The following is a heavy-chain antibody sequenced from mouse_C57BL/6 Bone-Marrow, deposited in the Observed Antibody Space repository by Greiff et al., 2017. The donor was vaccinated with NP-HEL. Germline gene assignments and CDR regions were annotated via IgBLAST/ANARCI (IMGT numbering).Heavy chain of an antibody. CDR2: IYPGSGNT. J-gene: IGHJ3*01. CDR3: ARSCTGGYDSFAY. CDR1: GYTFTDYY. D-gene: IGHD2-2*01. V-gene: IGHV1-76*01. Sequence: VQLQQSGAELVRPGASVKLSCKASGYTFTDYYINWVKQRPGQGLEWIARIYPGSGNTYYNEKFKGKATLTAEKSSSTAYMQLSSLTSEDSAVYFCARSCTGGYDSFAYWGQGTLVTVSA.